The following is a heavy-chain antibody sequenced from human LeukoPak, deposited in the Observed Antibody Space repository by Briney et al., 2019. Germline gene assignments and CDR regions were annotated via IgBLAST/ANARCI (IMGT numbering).Heavy chain of an antibody. D-gene: IGHD2-21*02. CDR1: GGSISSYY. Sequence: SETLSLTCTVSGGSISSYYWSWIRQPPGKGLEWIGYVLNSGRTNLIPSIRSRATMSVDPSKNQFSLKLSSLTAADTAVYYCAGRQHIVAVTATRGSFDMWGQGTMVTVSS. V-gene: IGHV4-59*01. J-gene: IGHJ3*02. CDR3: AGRQHIVAVTATRGSFDM. CDR2: VLNSGRT.